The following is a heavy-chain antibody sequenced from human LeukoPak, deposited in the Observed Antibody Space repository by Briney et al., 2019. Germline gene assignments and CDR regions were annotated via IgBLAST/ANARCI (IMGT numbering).Heavy chain of an antibody. V-gene: IGHV3-7*01. J-gene: IGHJ5*02. Sequence: PGGSLRLSCAASGFTFSSYWMSWVRQAPGKGLEWVANIKQDGSEKYYVDSVKGRFTISRDNAKNSLYLQMNSLRAEDTAVYYCASRGYSYDQRGHWFDPWGQGTLVTVSS. CDR3: ASRGYSYDQRGHWFDP. CDR1: GFTFSSYW. D-gene: IGHD5-18*01. CDR2: IKQDGSEK.